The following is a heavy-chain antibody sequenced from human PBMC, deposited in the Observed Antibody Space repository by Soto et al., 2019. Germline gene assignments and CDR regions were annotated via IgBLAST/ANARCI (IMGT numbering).Heavy chain of an antibody. CDR3: ARPAVAGTYYYGMDV. V-gene: IGHV1-18*04. CDR1: GYTFTSYG. J-gene: IGHJ6*02. D-gene: IGHD6-19*01. Sequence: ASVKVSCKASGYTFTSYGISWVRQAPGQGLEWMGWISAYNGNTNYAQKLQGRVTMTTDTSTSTAYMEPRSLRSDDTAVYYCARPAVAGTYYYGMDVWGQGTTVTVSS. CDR2: ISAYNGNT.